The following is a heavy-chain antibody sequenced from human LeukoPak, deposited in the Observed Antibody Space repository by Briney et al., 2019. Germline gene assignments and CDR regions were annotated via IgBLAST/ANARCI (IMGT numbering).Heavy chain of an antibody. Sequence: GASVKVSCKASGGTFSSYAISWVRQAPAQGREGMGGIIPIFGTANYAQKFQGRVTITADESTSTAYMELSSLRSEDTAVYYCAGGPRIAVAGTEPQDAFDIWGQGTMVTVSS. D-gene: IGHD6-19*01. CDR1: GGTFSSYA. CDR2: IIPIFGTA. J-gene: IGHJ3*02. V-gene: IGHV1-69*13. CDR3: AGGPRIAVAGTEPQDAFDI.